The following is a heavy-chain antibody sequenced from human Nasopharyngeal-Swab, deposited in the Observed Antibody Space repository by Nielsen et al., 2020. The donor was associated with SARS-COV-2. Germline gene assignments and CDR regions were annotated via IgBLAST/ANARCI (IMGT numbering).Heavy chain of an antibody. CDR1: GFTFDDYA. CDR3: AKDACSTNCNFEF. Sequence: SLKISCAASGFTFDDYAMHWVRQVPGKGLEWVSRISWNSGNIIYADSVRGRFTISRDNTKKILLLEMNSLRPEDTASYYCAKDACSTNCNFEFWGQGTLVTVSS. D-gene: IGHD1-1*01. CDR2: ISWNSGNI. J-gene: IGHJ4*02. V-gene: IGHV3-9*01.